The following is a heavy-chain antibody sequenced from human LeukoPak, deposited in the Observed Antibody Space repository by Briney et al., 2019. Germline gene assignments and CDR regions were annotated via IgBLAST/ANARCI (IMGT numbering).Heavy chain of an antibody. Sequence: PGGSLRLSCAASGFTFSNAWMSWVRQAPEKGLEWVGRIKSKTDGGTTDYAAPVKGRFAISRDDSKNTLYLQMNSLKTEDTAVYYCTTEIRSSGWQNWFAPWGQGPLVTVSS. CDR1: GFTFSNAW. D-gene: IGHD6-19*01. CDR2: IKSKTDGGTT. J-gene: IGHJ5*02. V-gene: IGHV3-15*01. CDR3: TTEIRSSGWQNWFAP.